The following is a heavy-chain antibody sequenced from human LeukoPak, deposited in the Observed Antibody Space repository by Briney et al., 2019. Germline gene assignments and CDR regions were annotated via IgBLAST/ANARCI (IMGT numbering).Heavy chain of an antibody. Sequence: PGGSLRLSCAVSGLTFSSDWMTWVRQAPGKGLEWVAKIKEDGSERYYVDSVKGRFTISRDNTKNSLYLQMNSLRAEDTAVYYCARFPRAPWRFDYWGQGTLVSVSS. D-gene: IGHD5-12*01. CDR1: GLTFSSDW. CDR2: IKEDGSER. CDR3: ARFPRAPWRFDY. J-gene: IGHJ4*02. V-gene: IGHV3-7*03.